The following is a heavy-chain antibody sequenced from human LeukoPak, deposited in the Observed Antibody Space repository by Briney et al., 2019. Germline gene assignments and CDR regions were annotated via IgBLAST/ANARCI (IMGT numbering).Heavy chain of an antibody. CDR2: INPNDGST. D-gene: IGHD1-1*01. CDR3: ASGMGLPLGY. V-gene: IGHV1-46*01. Sequence: ASVKVSCKASGYTFTSYYMNWVRQAPGQGLEWMGIINPNDGSTTYAQRFQGRVTMTRDTSTSTVYMELSSLRSEDTAVYYCASGMGLPLGYWGQGTLVTVSS. J-gene: IGHJ4*02. CDR1: GYTFTSYY.